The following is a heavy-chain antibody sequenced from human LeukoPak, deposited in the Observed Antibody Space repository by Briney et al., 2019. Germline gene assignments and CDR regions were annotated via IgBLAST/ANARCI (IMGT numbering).Heavy chain of an antibody. CDR1: GFTFSTYA. D-gene: IGHD2-2*01. V-gene: IGHV3-23*01. Sequence: GGSLRLSCAASGFTFSTYAMSWVRQTPGKGLEWVSAISGSGGSTYYADSVKGRFTISRDNSKNTLYLQMNSLRAEDTAVYYCTRPWYCSSTNCPLGYWGQGTLVTVSS. J-gene: IGHJ4*02. CDR2: ISGSGGST. CDR3: TRPWYCSSTNCPLGY.